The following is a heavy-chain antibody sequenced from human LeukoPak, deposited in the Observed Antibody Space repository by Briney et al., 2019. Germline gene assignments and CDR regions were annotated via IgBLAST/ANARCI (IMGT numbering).Heavy chain of an antibody. CDR2: ISYDGSNK. D-gene: IGHD6-13*01. J-gene: IGHJ4*02. V-gene: IGHV3-30-3*01. CDR3: ARAWSSWYHSSPFDY. CDR1: GFTFSSYA. Sequence: GGSLRLSCAASGFTFSSYAMHWVRQAPGKGLEWVAVISYDGSNKYYADSVKGRFTISRDNSKNTLYLQMNSLRAEDTAVYYCARAWSSWYHSSPFDYWGQGTLVTVSS.